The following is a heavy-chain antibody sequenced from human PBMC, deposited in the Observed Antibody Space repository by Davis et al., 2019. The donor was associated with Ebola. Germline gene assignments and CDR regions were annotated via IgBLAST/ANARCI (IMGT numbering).Heavy chain of an antibody. CDR3: ARARSDWYSDS. D-gene: IGHD6-19*01. CDR1: GFTFSSYA. J-gene: IGHJ4*02. CDR2: ISGSGGST. Sequence: GESLKISCAASGFTFSSYAMSWVRQAPGKGLEWVSAISGSGGSTYYADSVKGRFTISRDNSKNTLYLQMNSLRAEDTAVYYCARARSDWYSDSWGQGTLVTVSS. V-gene: IGHV3-23*01.